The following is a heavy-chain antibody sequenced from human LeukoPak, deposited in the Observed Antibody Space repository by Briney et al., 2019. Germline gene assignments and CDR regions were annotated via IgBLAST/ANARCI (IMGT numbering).Heavy chain of an antibody. Sequence: SETLSLTCIVSGYSISSGYFWGWVRQPPGKDLEWIGSIYHRGTTHYNPSLKSRVSISLDGSENQFSLKMSSVTAADTAVYYCASKYSSPRDYYYYMDVWGKGTTVTGSS. CDR1: GYSISSGYF. CDR2: IYHRGTT. CDR3: ASKYSSPRDYYYYMDV. V-gene: IGHV4-38-2*02. D-gene: IGHD6-6*01. J-gene: IGHJ6*03.